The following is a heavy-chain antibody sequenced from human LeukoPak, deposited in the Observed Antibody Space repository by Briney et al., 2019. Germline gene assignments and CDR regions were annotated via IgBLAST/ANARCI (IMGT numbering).Heavy chain of an antibody. CDR2: IFYTGST. J-gene: IGHJ4*02. Sequence: SETLSLTCTVSGGSIGSYYWSWIRQPPGKGLEWIGYIFYTGSTNYNPSLRSRISMSIDTSKNQFSLKLSSVTAADTAVYYCARGPPYSSGLFYFDYWGQGTLVTVSS. V-gene: IGHV4-59*01. D-gene: IGHD6-25*01. CDR1: GGSIGSYY. CDR3: ARGPPYSSGLFYFDY.